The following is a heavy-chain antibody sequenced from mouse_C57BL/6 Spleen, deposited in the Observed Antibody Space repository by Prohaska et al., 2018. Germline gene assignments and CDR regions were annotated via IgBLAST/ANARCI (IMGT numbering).Heavy chain of an antibody. Sequence: GKSLAWIGDINPNNGGTSYNQKFKGKATLTVDKSSSTAYMELRSLTSEDSAVYYCARSYYDYVYYYAMDYWGQGTSVTVSS. CDR3: ARSYYDYVYYYAMDY. V-gene: IGHV1-26*01. D-gene: IGHD2-4*01. CDR2: INPNNGGT. J-gene: IGHJ4*01.